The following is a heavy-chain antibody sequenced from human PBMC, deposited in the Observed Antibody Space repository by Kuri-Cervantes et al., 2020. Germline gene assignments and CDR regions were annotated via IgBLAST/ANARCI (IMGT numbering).Heavy chain of an antibody. Sequence: GGSLRLSCATSGFTFRSYWMHWVRQAPGKGLVWVSRINNDGSSTSYADSVRGRFTISRDNAKNTLYLQMNSLRDEDTAVYYCARNNDYGDYDAYYYYGMDVWGQGTTVTVSS. CDR3: ARNNDYGDYDAYYYYGMDV. J-gene: IGHJ6*02. V-gene: IGHV3-74*01. D-gene: IGHD4-17*01. CDR2: INNDGSST. CDR1: GFTFRSYW.